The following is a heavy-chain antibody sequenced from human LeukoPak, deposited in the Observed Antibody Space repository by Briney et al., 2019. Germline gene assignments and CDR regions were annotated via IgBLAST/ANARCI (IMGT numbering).Heavy chain of an antibody. J-gene: IGHJ5*02. CDR3: ARGGTYYDFLTGSNWFDP. Sequence: SETLSLTCTVSSGSISNYYWSWIRQPAGKGLEWIGRIYTSGSTTYNPSLKSRLTISIDTSKNQFSLKLSSVTAADTAVYYCARGGTYYDFLTGSNWFDPWGQGTLVTVSS. CDR2: IYTSGST. CDR1: SGSISNYY. D-gene: IGHD3-9*01. V-gene: IGHV4-4*07.